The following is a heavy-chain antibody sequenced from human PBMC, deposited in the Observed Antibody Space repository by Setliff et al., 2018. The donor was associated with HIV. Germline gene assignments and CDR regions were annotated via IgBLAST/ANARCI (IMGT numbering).Heavy chain of an antibody. CDR1: GYTFTGYY. D-gene: IGHD3-22*01. Sequence: GASVKVSCKASGYTFTGYYMHWVRQAPGQGLEWMGWINPNSGGTNYAQKFQGRVTMTRDTSISTAYMELSRLRSDDTAVYYCARDDYYDSSGYWGSYYYYGMDVWGQGTTVTVSS. J-gene: IGHJ6*02. CDR2: INPNSGGT. CDR3: ARDDYYDSSGYWGSYYYYGMDV. V-gene: IGHV1-2*02.